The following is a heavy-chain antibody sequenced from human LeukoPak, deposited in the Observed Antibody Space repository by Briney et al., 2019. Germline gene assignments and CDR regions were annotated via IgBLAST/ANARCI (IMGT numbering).Heavy chain of an antibody. CDR1: GGTFSSYT. CDR3: ARSSGYSGYDSRASGDY. D-gene: IGHD5-12*01. V-gene: IGHV1-69*02. CDR2: IIPILGIA. J-gene: IGHJ4*02. Sequence: SVKVSCKASGGTFSSYTISWLRQAPRQGLEWMGRIIPILGIANYAQKFQGRVTITADKSTSTAYMELSSLRSEDTAVYYCARSSGYSGYDSRASGDYWGQGTLVTVSS.